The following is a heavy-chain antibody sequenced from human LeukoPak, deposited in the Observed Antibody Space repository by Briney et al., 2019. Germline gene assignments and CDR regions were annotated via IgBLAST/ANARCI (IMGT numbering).Heavy chain of an antibody. V-gene: IGHV4-59*01. CDR2: FSYSGGT. CDR3: AREGPLGKYYDY. D-gene: IGHD3-16*01. CDR1: GGSINNLF. J-gene: IGHJ4*02. Sequence: SETLSLTCTVSGGSINNLFWTWIRQPPGKGLEWVGYFSYSGGTTYNPSLKSRVTISIDTSKNQFSLNLNSVTAADTAVYYCAREGPLGKYYDYWGPGTLVTVSS.